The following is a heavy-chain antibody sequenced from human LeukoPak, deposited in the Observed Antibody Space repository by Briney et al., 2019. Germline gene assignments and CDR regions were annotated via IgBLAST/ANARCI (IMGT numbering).Heavy chain of an antibody. CDR1: GGSISSSSYY. J-gene: IGHJ4*02. CDR3: AGYDSSGYYYAGPFDY. V-gene: IGHV4-39*01. D-gene: IGHD3-22*01. Sequence: SETLSLTCIVSGGSISSSSYYWGWIRQPPGKGLEWIGSIYYSGNTYYNPSLKSRVTISVDTSKNQFSLKLSSVTAADAAVYYCAGYDSSGYYYAGPFDYWGQGTLVTVSS. CDR2: IYYSGNT.